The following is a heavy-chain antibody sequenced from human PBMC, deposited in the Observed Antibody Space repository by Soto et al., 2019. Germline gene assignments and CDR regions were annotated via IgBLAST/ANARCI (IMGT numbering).Heavy chain of an antibody. Sequence: GGSLRLSCAASGFTFSSYAMHWVRQAPGKGLEWVAVISYDGSNKYYADSVKGRFTISRDNSKNTLYLQMNSLRAEDTAVYYCARDGILTGYASLSGLFDYWGQGTLVTVSS. V-gene: IGHV3-30-3*01. CDR3: ARDGILTGYASLSGLFDY. D-gene: IGHD3-9*01. J-gene: IGHJ4*02. CDR2: ISYDGSNK. CDR1: GFTFSSYA.